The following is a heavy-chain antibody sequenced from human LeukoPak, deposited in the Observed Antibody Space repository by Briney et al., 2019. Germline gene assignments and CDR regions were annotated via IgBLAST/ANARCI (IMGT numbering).Heavy chain of an antibody. J-gene: IGHJ4*02. CDR3: ARSQSSSLIDY. CDR1: GFSLSAYG. Sequence: GGSLRLSCATSGFSLSAYGVHWVRQAPGKGLEWVAVVWYDGTSKDYADSVKGRFTFSRDNSKNTLYLQMNSLTVEDTAVYYCARSQSSSLIDYWGQGTLVTVSS. V-gene: IGHV3-33*01. CDR2: VWYDGTSK. D-gene: IGHD6-13*01.